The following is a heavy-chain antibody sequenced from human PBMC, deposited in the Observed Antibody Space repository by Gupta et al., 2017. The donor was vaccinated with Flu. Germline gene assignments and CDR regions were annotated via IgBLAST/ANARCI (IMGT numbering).Heavy chain of an antibody. CDR1: GFMFHVYT. CDR2: IRNSETYI. CDR3: AGNAKHTGDDGAFDL. J-gene: IGHJ3*01. Sequence: EESGGGLVKPGGSLRLSCDTSGFMFHVYTMNWVRLVPGKGMEWVACIRNSETYIYYGDSGKGRFTISRDSARKALHLQRQNLSDENTAVYYCAGNAKHTGDDGAFDLWGQGGMVTVSP. V-gene: IGHV3-21*04. D-gene: IGHD2-8*02.